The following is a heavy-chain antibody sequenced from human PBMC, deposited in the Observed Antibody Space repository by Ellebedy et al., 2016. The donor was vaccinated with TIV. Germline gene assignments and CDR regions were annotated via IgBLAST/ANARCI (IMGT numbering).Heavy chain of an antibody. CDR2: MNPSGGTT. CDR1: VYILTSYY. V-gene: IGHV1-46*01. Sequence: AASVKVSFKATVYILTSYYMHWVRQPPGQGLEWMGVMNPSGGTTLNPQKFQGRVKVTRDTSTSTMYMELSSLTSDDTAVYYCARGRSVGSHPFDNWGQGTLVTVPS. D-gene: IGHD1-26*01. J-gene: IGHJ4*02. CDR3: ARGRSVGSHPFDN.